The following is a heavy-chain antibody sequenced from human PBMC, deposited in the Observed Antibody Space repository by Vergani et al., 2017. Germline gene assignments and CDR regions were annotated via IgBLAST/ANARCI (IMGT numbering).Heavy chain of an antibody. CDR1: GFTFSSYA. CDR2: ISGSGGST. CDR3: ANLCYDSSGYYYYFDY. D-gene: IGHD3-22*01. V-gene: IGHV3-23*01. J-gene: IGHJ4*02. Sequence: EVQLLESGGGLVQPGGSLRLSCAASGFTFSSYAMSWVRQAPGKGLEWVSAISGSGGSTYYADSVKGRFTISRDNYKNTLYLQMNSLRAEDTAVYYCANLCYDSSGYYYYFDYWGQGTLVTVSS.